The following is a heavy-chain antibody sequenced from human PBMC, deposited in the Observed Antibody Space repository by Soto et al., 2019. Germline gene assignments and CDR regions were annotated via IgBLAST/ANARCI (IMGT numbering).Heavy chain of an antibody. V-gene: IGHV3-7*01. Sequence: GGSLRLSCAASGFTFSSYWMSWVRQAPGKGLEWVANIKQDGSEKYYVDSVKGRFTISRDNAKNSLYLQMNSLRAEDTAVYYCARVPAAGQLYFDYWGQGTLVTVSS. D-gene: IGHD6-13*01. CDR2: IKQDGSEK. CDR1: GFTFSSYW. CDR3: ARVPAAGQLYFDY. J-gene: IGHJ4*02.